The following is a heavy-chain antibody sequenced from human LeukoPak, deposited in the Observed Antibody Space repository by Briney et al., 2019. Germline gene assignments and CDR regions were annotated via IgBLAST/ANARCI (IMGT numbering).Heavy chain of an antibody. D-gene: IGHD3-10*01. CDR2: IIPIFGTA. CDR1: GGTFSSYA. Sequence: ASVKVSCKASGGTFSSYAISWVRQAPGQGLEWMGGIIPIFGTADYAQKFQGRVTITADESTSTAYMELSSLRAEDTAVYYCARAKPKNMVRGLIMRRESRYYFDYWGQGTLVTVSS. CDR3: ARAKPKNMVRGLIMRRESRYYFDY. V-gene: IGHV1-69*13. J-gene: IGHJ4*02.